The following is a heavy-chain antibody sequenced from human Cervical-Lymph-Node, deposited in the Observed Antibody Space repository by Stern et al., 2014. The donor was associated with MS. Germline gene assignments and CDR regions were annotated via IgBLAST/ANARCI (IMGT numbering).Heavy chain of an antibody. J-gene: IGHJ4*01. Sequence: ESGPTLVKPTQTLTLTCTFSGFSLSTSGVGVGWIRQPPGKALEWLALLYWTDDRCYSPSLKSRLTITKDTSKNQVVLTMTNMDPVDTATYYCAHDYHDILTGYYNSRFASWGHGTLVTVSS. CDR1: GFSLSTSGVG. D-gene: IGHD3-9*01. CDR3: AHDYHDILTGYYNSRFAS. CDR2: LYWTDDR. V-gene: IGHV2-5*01.